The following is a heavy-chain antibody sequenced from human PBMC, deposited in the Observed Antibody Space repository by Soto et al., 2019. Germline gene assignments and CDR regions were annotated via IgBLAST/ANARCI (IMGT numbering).Heavy chain of an antibody. CDR3: ARQTSTTGYYYMDV. CDR1: GGSISHYY. CDR2: IYYSGST. V-gene: IGHV4-59*08. Sequence: TLSLTCTVSGGSISHYYWSWIRQPPGKGLEWIGHIYYSGSTDYNPSLKSRVTISVDTSKAQISLKLTSVTAADTAVYYCARQTSTTGYYYMDVWGKGTTVTVSS. J-gene: IGHJ6*03. D-gene: IGHD1-1*01.